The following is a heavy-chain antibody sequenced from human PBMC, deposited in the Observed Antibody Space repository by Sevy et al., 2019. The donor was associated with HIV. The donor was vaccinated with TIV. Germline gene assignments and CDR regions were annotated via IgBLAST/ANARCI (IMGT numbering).Heavy chain of an antibody. V-gene: IGHV5-51*01. CDR2: IYPGDSDT. D-gene: IGHD6-6*01. Sequence: GESLKISCKGSGYSFATYWIGCVRQMPGKVLEWMGIIYPGDSDTRYRPSFQGQVTISADRSISTAFLQWSSLKASDTAIYYCARRSSSSELGHAMDVWGQGTTVTVSS. J-gene: IGHJ6*02. CDR3: ARRSSSSELGHAMDV. CDR1: GYSFATYW.